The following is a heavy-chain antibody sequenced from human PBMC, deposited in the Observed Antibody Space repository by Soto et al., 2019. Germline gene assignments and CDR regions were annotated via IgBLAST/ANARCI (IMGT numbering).Heavy chain of an antibody. CDR3: ARSGYYYDSSGADLDY. V-gene: IGHV1-3*01. D-gene: IGHD3-22*01. Sequence: ASVKVSCKASGYTFTIFAMHWVRQAPGQRLEWMGWINADNGNTKYSQKFQGRVTITRDTSASTAYMELSSLRSEDTAVYYCARSGYYYDSSGADLDYWRQGTLVTVSS. CDR1: GYTFTIFA. J-gene: IGHJ4*02. CDR2: INADNGNT.